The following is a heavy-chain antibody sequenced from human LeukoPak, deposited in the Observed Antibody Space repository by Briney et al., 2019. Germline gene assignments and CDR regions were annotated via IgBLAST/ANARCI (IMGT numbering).Heavy chain of an antibody. CDR3: ASAVVAATALDY. J-gene: IGHJ4*02. Sequence: GGSLRLSCAASGFTFSSYSMNWVRQAPGKGLEWVSSISSSSSYIYYADSVKGRFTISRDNAKNSLYLQMNSLRAEDTAVYYCASAVVAATALDYWGQGTLVTVSP. CDR1: GFTFSSYS. D-gene: IGHD2-15*01. V-gene: IGHV3-21*01. CDR2: ISSSSSYI.